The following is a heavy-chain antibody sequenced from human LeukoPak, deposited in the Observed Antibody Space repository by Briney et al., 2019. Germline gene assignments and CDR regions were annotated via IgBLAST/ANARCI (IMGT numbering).Heavy chain of an antibody. Sequence: GGSLRLSCAASGFTFSSYAMHWVRQAPGKGLEWVAVISYDGSNKYYADSVKGRFTISRDNSKNTLYLQMNSLRAEDTAVFYCAKALDYYEDWGQGTLVTVSS. V-gene: IGHV3-30-3*01. CDR1: GFTFSSYA. CDR3: AKALDYYED. CDR2: ISYDGSNK. J-gene: IGHJ4*02.